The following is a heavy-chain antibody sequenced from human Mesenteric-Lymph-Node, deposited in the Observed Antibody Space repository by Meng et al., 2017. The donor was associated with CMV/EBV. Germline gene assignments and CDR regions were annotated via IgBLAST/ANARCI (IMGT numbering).Heavy chain of an antibody. V-gene: IGHV3-30*02. J-gene: IGHJ4*02. CDR1: EFSFITYT. CDR3: LGGHYSGY. D-gene: IGHD3-22*01. Sequence: GESLKISCAASEFSFITYTMHWVRQAPGKGLEWVAFIRYDGSAEYYVDSVKGRFTISRDNAKKSLFLQMNSLKDEDTAVYYCLGGHYSGYWSQGTQVTVSS. CDR2: IRYDGSAE.